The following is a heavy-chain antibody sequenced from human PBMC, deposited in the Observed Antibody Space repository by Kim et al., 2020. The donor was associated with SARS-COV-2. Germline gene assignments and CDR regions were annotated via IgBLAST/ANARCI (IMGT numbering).Heavy chain of an antibody. CDR3: VKGRRITIFGVVPPFDY. D-gene: IGHD3-3*01. Sequence: GGSLRLSCSASGFTFSSYAMHWVRQAPGKGLEYVSAISSNGGSTYYADSVKGRFTISRDNSKNTLYLQMSSLRAEDTAVYYCVKGRRITIFGVVPPFDYWGQGTLVTVSS. CDR2: ISSNGGST. J-gene: IGHJ4*02. V-gene: IGHV3-64D*06. CDR1: GFTFSSYA.